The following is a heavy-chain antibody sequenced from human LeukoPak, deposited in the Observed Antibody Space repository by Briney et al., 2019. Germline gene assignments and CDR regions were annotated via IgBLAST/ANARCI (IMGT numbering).Heavy chain of an antibody. V-gene: IGHV3-23*01. D-gene: IGHD3-22*01. Sequence: PGGSLRLSCAASGFTFSSYGMSWVRQAPGKGLEWVSTISGRRDCTSYADSVKGRFTISRDNSKNTLYLQMNSLRAEDTAVYYCAKQSSYYDSSGYSDYWGQGTLVTVSS. J-gene: IGHJ4*02. CDR2: ISGRRDCT. CDR1: GFTFSSYG. CDR3: AKQSSYYDSSGYSDY.